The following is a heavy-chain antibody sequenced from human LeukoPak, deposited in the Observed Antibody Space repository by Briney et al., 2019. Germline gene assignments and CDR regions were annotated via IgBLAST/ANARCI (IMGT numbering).Heavy chain of an antibody. D-gene: IGHD3-9*01. V-gene: IGHV4-39*01. Sequence: SETLSLTCTVSGGSISSSSYYWGWIRQPPGKGLEWIGSIYYSGSTYYNPSLKSRVTISVDTSKNQFSLKLSSVTAAVTAVYYCARHGDILAGYERSFDIWGQGTMVTVSS. CDR1: GGSISSSSYY. CDR3: ARHGDILAGYERSFDI. J-gene: IGHJ3*02. CDR2: IYYSGST.